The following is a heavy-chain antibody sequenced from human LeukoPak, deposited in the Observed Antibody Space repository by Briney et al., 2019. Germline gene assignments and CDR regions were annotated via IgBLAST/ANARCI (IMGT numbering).Heavy chain of an antibody. Sequence: GGSLRLSCSASGFTFSEYDMSWFRQAPGKGLEWVSSISYLSSHIYYGDSVKGRFSISRDNAKNSLYLQMNTLGAEDTAIYYCGRAFPPLRTSSAGDLWGQGILVTVSS. CDR1: GFTFSEYD. CDR2: ISYLSSHI. J-gene: IGHJ4*02. V-gene: IGHV3-21*01. D-gene: IGHD3-16*01. CDR3: GRAFPPLRTSSAGDL.